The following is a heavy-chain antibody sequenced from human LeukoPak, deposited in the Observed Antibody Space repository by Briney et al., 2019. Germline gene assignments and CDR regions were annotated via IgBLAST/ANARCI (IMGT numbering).Heavy chain of an antibody. J-gene: IGHJ6*04. V-gene: IGHV1-69*13. Sequence: ASVKVSCKASGGTFSSYAISWVRQAPGQGLEWMGGIIPIFGTANYAQKFQGRVTITADESTSTAYMELSSLRSEDTAVYYCARAGGYYYGSGSGNYYYYGMDVWGKGTTVTVSS. CDR2: IIPIFGTA. CDR3: ARAGGYYYGSGSGNYYYYGMDV. D-gene: IGHD3-10*01. CDR1: GGTFSSYA.